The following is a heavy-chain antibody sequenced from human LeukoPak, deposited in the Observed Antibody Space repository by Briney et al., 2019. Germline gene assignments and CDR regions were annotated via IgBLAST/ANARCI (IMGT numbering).Heavy chain of an antibody. J-gene: IGHJ4*02. CDR2: INPNNGDT. V-gene: IGHV1-2*02. CDR3: AREGGYDILTGHQDY. CDR1: GYIFTTYF. Sequence: ASVKVSCKASGYIFTTYFIHWVRQAPGQGLEWMGWINPNNGDTNYVQKFQGRVTMTRDTSISTAHMELTRLRSDDTAVYYCAREGGYDILTGHQDYWGQGTLVTVSS. D-gene: IGHD3-9*01.